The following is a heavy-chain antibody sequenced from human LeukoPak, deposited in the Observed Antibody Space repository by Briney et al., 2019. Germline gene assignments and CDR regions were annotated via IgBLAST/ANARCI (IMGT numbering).Heavy chain of an antibody. D-gene: IGHD3-16*01. V-gene: IGHV1-69*05. J-gene: IGHJ3*02. CDR2: IIPIFGTA. Sequence: SVKVSCKASGGTFSSYAISWVRQAPGQGLEWMGGIIPIFGTANYAQKFQGRVTIARDTSASTAYMELSSLRSEDTAVYYCARNIMITFGGVIRGAFDIWGQGTMVTVSS. CDR3: ARNIMITFGGVIRGAFDI. CDR1: GGTFSSYA.